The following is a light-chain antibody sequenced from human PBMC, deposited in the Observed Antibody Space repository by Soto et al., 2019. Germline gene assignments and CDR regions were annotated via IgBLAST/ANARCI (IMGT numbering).Light chain of an antibody. J-gene: IGKJ4*01. V-gene: IGKV3D-15*01. CDR2: GVS. CDR1: QTVSSN. CDR3: QQYNDWPPEVT. Sequence: EIVLTQAPITLSVSPGERATLSYRASQTVSSNLAWYQQKPGQPPRLLMSGVSTRATGIPARFGGSGSGTEFTLTISSLQSEDFAVYYCQQYNDWPPEVTFGGGTKVEIK.